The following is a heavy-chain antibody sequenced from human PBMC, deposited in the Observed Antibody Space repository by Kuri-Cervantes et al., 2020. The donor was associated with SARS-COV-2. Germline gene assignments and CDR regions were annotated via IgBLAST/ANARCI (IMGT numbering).Heavy chain of an antibody. CDR3: VKDPKGFGVSFLVAAFDI. D-gene: IGHD3-3*02. V-gene: IGHV3-48*01. CDR1: GFTFSSYS. Sequence: GGSLRLSCAASGFTFSSYSMNWVRQAPGRGLEWVSYISSSSSTIYYADSVKGRFTISRDNSKSTLYLQMSSLRAEDTAVYYCVKDPKGFGVSFLVAAFDIWGQGTMVTVSS. CDR2: ISSSSSTI. J-gene: IGHJ3*02.